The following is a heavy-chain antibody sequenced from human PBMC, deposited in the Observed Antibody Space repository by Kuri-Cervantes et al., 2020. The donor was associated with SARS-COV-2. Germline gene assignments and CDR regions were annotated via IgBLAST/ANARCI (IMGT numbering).Heavy chain of an antibody. CDR2: IYQAVST. CDR1: GYSISSGGYS. Sequence: SQTPSLTCAVSGYSISSGGYSWSWIRQPPGKGLEWIGSIYQAVSTFYNPSLKSRVSISLDRSKNQYSLNLSSVTAADTAVYYCARDLPGYCSGGSCGGQFGYWGQGTLVTVSS. D-gene: IGHD2-15*01. V-gene: IGHV4-30-2*01. CDR3: ARDLPGYCSGGSCGGQFGY. J-gene: IGHJ4*02.